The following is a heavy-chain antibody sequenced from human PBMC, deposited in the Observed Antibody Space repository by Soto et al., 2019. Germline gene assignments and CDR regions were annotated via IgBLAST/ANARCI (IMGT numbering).Heavy chain of an antibody. Sequence: GGSLRLSCAASGFTFSNAWMSWVRQAPGKGQEWVGRIKSKTDGGTTDYAAPVKGRFTISRDDSKNTLYLQMNSLKTEDTAVYYCTTDLNIVVVPAAEPISGWGQGTLVTVSS. CDR3: TTDLNIVVVPAAEPISG. D-gene: IGHD2-2*01. V-gene: IGHV3-15*01. CDR2: IKSKTDGGTT. J-gene: IGHJ1*01. CDR1: GFTFSNAW.